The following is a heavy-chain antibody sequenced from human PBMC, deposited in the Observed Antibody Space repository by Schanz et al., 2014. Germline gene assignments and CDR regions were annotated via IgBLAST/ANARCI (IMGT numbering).Heavy chain of an antibody. V-gene: IGHV4-61*02. D-gene: IGHD2-21*01. Sequence: QVQLQESGPRLVKPSQTLSLTCTVSGGSIDVSGYYWSWIRQPAGKGLEWIGRIYTSGSTNYNPSLKSRVTMSVDTSKNQFSLSLSSATAADTAVYYCARAVGGNSALEWFDPWGQGTLVTVSS. J-gene: IGHJ5*02. CDR3: ARAVGGNSALEWFDP. CDR2: IYTSGST. CDR1: GGSIDVSGYY.